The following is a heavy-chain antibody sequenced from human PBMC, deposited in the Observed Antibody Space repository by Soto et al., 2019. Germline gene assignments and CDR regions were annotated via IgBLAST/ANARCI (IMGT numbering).Heavy chain of an antibody. CDR3: ARLASGWQYYYFDF. Sequence: QVQLQQWGAGLLKPSETLSLTCAVYGGSFSPYFWSWIRQPPGKGLEWIGEINHSGSTNYNPSLTRRATLSVDTSKNQVSLELTSVPAADTAVYYCARLASGWQYYYFDFWGRGTPVTLYS. D-gene: IGHD6-19*01. CDR2: INHSGST. V-gene: IGHV4-34*01. CDR1: GGSFSPYF. J-gene: IGHJ2*01.